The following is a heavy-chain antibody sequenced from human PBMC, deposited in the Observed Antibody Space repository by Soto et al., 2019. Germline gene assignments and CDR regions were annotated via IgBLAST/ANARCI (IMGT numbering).Heavy chain of an antibody. CDR2: IYYSGST. CDR1: GGSISSYY. Sequence: SETLSLTCTVXGGSISSYYWSWIRQPPGKGLEWIGYIYYSGSTNYNPSLKSRVTISVDTSKNQFSLKLSSVTAADTAVYYCARRYGTTFDYWGQGTLVTVSS. CDR3: ARRYGTTFDY. D-gene: IGHD1-7*01. J-gene: IGHJ4*02. V-gene: IGHV4-59*01.